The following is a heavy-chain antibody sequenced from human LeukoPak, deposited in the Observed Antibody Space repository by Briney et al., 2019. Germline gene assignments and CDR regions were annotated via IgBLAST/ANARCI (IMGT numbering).Heavy chain of an antibody. CDR1: GYTFTSYG. CDR2: ISAYNGNT. J-gene: IGHJ5*02. D-gene: IGHD3-22*01. V-gene: IGHV1-18*01. CDR3: AREGTAGTGYYDSSGYYGP. Sequence: ASVKVSCKASGYTFTSYGISWVRQAPGQGLEWMGWISAYNGNTNYAQKLQGRVTMTTDTSTSTAYMELRSLRSDDTAVYYCAREGTAGTGYYDSSGYYGPWGQGTLVTVSS.